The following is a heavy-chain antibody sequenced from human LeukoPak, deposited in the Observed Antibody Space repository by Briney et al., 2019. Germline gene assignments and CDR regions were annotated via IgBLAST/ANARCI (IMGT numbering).Heavy chain of an antibody. D-gene: IGHD2-21*02. Sequence: GASVKVSCKASGYTFTSYGISWVRQAPGQGLEWMGWISAYNGSTNYAQKLQGRVTMTTDTSTSTAYMELRSLRSDDTAVYYCARDGAYCGGDCYPNYYYYYGMDVWGQGTTVTVSS. J-gene: IGHJ6*02. CDR3: ARDGAYCGGDCYPNYYYYYGMDV. CDR1: GYTFTSYG. CDR2: ISAYNGST. V-gene: IGHV1-18*01.